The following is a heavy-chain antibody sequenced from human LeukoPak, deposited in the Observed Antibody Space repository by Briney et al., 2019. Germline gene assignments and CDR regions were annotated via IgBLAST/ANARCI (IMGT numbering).Heavy chain of an antibody. J-gene: IGHJ6*02. CDR2: IKQDGSEK. CDR1: GFTFSSYW. V-gene: IGHV3-7*03. D-gene: IGHD3-16*01. CDR3: ARAPMSRGFDYYYYGMDV. Sequence: GGSLRLSCAASGFTFSSYWMSWVRQAPGKGLEWVANIKQDGSEKYYVDSVKGRFTISRDNAKNSLYLQMNSLRAEDTAVYYCARAPMSRGFDYYYYGMDVWGQGTTVTVSS.